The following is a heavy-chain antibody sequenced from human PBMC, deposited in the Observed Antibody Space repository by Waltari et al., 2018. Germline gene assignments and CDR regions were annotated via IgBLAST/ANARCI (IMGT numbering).Heavy chain of an antibody. J-gene: IGHJ5*02. CDR2: IRHPGNT. CDR1: GASFSAYY. Sequence: QVQLQQWGAGLLKPSETLSLTCSVSGASFSAYYWGWVRHVPGKGLEWIGQIRHPGNTDPNPSLQSRVAISIATSRNQFSLRVFSVTAADTGLYFCTRGGNYDFWSHRPFVDPWGQGTQVTVSS. V-gene: IGHV4-34*01. CDR3: TRGGNYDFWSHRPFVDP. D-gene: IGHD3-3*01.